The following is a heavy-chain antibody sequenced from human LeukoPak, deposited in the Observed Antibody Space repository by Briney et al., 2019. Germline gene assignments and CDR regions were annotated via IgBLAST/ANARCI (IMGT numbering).Heavy chain of an antibody. D-gene: IGHD6-13*01. CDR2: INHSGST. Sequence: SETLSLTCAVYGESFSGYYWSWIRQPPGKGLEWIGEINHSGSTNYNPSLKSRVNISVDTSKNQFSPKLHSATAADTAVHLLGRGRMAAACLGVRHVEYYFDYWGQGSLVTVS. J-gene: IGHJ4*02. CDR1: GESFSGYY. CDR3: GRGRMAAACLGVRHVEYYFDY. V-gene: IGHV4-34*01.